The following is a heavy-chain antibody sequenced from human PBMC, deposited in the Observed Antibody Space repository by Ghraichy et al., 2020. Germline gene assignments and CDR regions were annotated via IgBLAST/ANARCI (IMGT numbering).Heavy chain of an antibody. V-gene: IGHV3-74*01. CDR3: ARRSYGDSPYYFDY. CDR2: LNSDGSST. Sequence: ETLSLTCAASGFTFSSYWMHWVRQAPGKGLVWVSRLNSDGSSTAYADSVKGRFTISRDNAKTTLYLQMNSLRAEDTAVYYCARRSYGDSPYYFDYWGQGTLVTVSS. D-gene: IGHD4-17*01. CDR1: GFTFSSYW. J-gene: IGHJ4*02.